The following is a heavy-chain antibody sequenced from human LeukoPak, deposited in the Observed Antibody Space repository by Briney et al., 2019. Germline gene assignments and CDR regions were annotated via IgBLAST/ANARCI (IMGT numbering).Heavy chain of an antibody. CDR1: GFTFNNYA. CDR3: ARGAAPSRY. CDR2: ISSNGGTT. Sequence: GGSLRLSCTASGFTFNNYAMHWVRQAPGQGLEYVSTISSNGGTTYYANSVKGRFTISRDNSKNTLYLQMGSLRVEDMAVYYCARGAAPSRYWGQGTLVTVSS. D-gene: IGHD1-26*01. V-gene: IGHV3-64*01. J-gene: IGHJ4*02.